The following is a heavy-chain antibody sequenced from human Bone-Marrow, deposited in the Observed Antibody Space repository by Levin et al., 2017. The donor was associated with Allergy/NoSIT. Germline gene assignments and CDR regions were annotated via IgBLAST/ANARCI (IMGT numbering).Heavy chain of an antibody. Sequence: TGGSLRLSCAASGFTFSTYSMNWVRQAPGKGLDWVSSITSSGSYIYYADSVKGRFTISRDNAKNSLYLQMNSLRVAETAVYYCARGLEYSGLPWGQGALVTVSS. V-gene: IGHV3-21*01. D-gene: IGHD5-12*01. J-gene: IGHJ5*02. CDR2: ITSSGSYI. CDR3: ARGLEYSGLP. CDR1: GFTFSTYS.